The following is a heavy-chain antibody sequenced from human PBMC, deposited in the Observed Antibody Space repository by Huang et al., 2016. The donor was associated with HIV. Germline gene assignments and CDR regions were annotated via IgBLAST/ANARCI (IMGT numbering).Heavy chain of an antibody. CDR1: GGTFSSHA. CDR3: ASRLSSGYYWYFDL. D-gene: IGHD3-22*01. CDR2: IIPILGTT. J-gene: IGHJ2*01. Sequence: QVQLVQSGAEVKKPGSSVKVSCKASGGTFSSHAISWMRQAPGQGLEWMGGIIPILGTTSYAQKFQGRVTITADESTSTAYMDLSSLRSEDTAVYYGASRLSSGYYWYFDLWGRGTLVTVSS. V-gene: IGHV1-69*01.